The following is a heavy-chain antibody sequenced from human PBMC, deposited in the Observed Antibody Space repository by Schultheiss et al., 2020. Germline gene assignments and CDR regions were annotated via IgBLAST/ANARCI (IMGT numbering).Heavy chain of an antibody. CDR1: GGTFSSYA. CDR3: ARVSYYYYGMDV. J-gene: IGHJ6*02. Sequence: SVKVSCKASGGTFSSYAISWVRQAPGQGLEWMGGIIPIFGTANYAQKFQGRVTITADESTSTAYMELSSLRSEDTAVYYCARVSYYYYGMDVWGQGTTVNVYS. CDR2: IIPIFGTA. V-gene: IGHV1-69*13.